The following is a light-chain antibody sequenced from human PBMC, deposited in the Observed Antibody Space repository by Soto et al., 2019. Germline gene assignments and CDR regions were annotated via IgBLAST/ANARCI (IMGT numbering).Light chain of an antibody. J-gene: IGKJ5*01. CDR1: QSISSY. Sequence: DIQMTQSPSSLSASVGDRVTITCRASQSISSYLNWYQQKPWKAPKLLIYAASSLQSGVPSRFSGSGSGTDFTLTISSLQPEDFATYYCQQSYSTLGVTFGRGTRLEIK. V-gene: IGKV1-39*01. CDR3: QQSYSTLGVT. CDR2: AAS.